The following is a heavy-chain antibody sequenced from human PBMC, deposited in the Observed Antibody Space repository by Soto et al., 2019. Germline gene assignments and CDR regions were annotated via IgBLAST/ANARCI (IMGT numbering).Heavy chain of an antibody. V-gene: IGHV5-51*01. D-gene: IGHD3-10*02. CDR3: PSTRPVGSLFGFDYYYYGMDV. Sequence: GESLKISCKGSGYSFTSYWIGWVRQMPGKGLEWMGIIYPGDSDTRYSPSFQGQVTISADKSISTAYLQWSSLKASDTAMYYCPSTRPVGSLFGFDYYYYGMDVWRQRITVTVSS. CDR1: GYSFTSYW. J-gene: IGHJ6*02. CDR2: IYPGDSDT.